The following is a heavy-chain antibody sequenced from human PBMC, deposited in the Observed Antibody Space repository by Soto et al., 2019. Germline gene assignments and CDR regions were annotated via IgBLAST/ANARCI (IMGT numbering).Heavy chain of an antibody. CDR1: GFTFGDYA. V-gene: IGHV3-49*05. D-gene: IGHD3-22*01. J-gene: IGHJ4*02. CDR3: TRGYDSSGYYALPFDY. CDR2: IRSKAYGGTT. Sequence: NPGGSLRLSCTASGFTFGDYAMSWFRQAPGKGLEWVGFIRSKAYGGTTEYAASVKGRFTISRDDSKSIAYLQMNSLKTEDTAVYYCTRGYDSSGYYALPFDYWGQGTLVTVSS.